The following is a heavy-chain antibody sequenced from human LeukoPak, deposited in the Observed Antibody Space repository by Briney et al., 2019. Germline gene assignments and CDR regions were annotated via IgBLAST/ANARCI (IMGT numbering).Heavy chain of an antibody. V-gene: IGHV4-31*03. D-gene: IGHD4-23*01. CDR1: GGSITSGGHC. CDR2: IYYSGST. Sequence: TSETLSLTCTVSGGSITSGGHCWSWIRQHPGKGLEWIGYIYYSGSTYYNPSLKSRVSMSVDTSENQFSLKLRSVTAADTAVYYCAREPAGGNEAFDIWGQGTMVTASS. CDR3: AREPAGGNEAFDI. J-gene: IGHJ3*02.